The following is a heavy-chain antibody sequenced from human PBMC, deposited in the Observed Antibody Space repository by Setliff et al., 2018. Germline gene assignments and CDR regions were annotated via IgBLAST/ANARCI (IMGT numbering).Heavy chain of an antibody. CDR3: TTDWSRGDSGNYLRLDY. CDR1: GFSFSNTK. J-gene: IGHJ4*02. D-gene: IGHD3-16*02. Sequence: GGSLRLSCLASGFSFSNTKMSWIRQAPGKGLEWVGRIKSAADGGTIEYAAAVNGRFTVSRDDSKNTLFLQMNSLETEDTALYDCTTDWSRGDSGNYLRLDYWGPGTLVTVSS. V-gene: IGHV3-15*01. CDR2: IKSAADGGTI.